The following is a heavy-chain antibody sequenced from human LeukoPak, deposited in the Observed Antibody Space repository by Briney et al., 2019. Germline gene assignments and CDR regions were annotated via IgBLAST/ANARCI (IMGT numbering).Heavy chain of an antibody. Sequence: GGSLRLSCAASGFTFGTFAMSWVRQAPGKGLEWVSDISGSGDTTYYADSVKGRFTISRDNSKNTLYLHMSTLRAEDTAVYYCAKDACNSGGSFCNFDYWGQGTLVTVSS. V-gene: IGHV3-23*01. D-gene: IGHD1-26*01. J-gene: IGHJ4*02. CDR2: ISGSGDTT. CDR1: GFTFGTFA. CDR3: AKDACNSGGSFCNFDY.